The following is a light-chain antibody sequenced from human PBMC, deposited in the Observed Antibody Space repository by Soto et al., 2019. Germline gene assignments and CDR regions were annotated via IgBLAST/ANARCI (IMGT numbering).Light chain of an antibody. J-gene: IGKJ1*01. CDR1: QSVNGN. CDR3: QQYNNWPPWA. V-gene: IGKV3-15*01. CDR2: GAS. Sequence: EIVLTQSPATLSVSPGERATLSCSASQSVNGNLAWYQQKPGQAPRLLVYGASTRATGIPVRFTGSGSGTEFTLTISSLQSEDFAVYYCQQYNNWPPWAFGQGTRWIS.